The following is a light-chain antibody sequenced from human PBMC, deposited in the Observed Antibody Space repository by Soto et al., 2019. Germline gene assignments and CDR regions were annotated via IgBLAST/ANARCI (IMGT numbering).Light chain of an antibody. V-gene: IGKV3-20*01. CDR2: DAS. CDR1: QSVSSNN. Sequence: EIVLTQSPGTLSLSPGERATLSCRASQSVSSNNFAWYQQKPGQAPRLLIYDASSRATGIPDRSSGGGSGIYFTLTVSRLELADSAVYYYQQYGSPPPYTVGRGTKLEI. CDR3: QQYGSPPPYT. J-gene: IGKJ2*01.